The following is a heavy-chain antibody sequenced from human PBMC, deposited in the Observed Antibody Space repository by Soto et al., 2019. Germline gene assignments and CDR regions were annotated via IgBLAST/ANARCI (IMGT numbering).Heavy chain of an antibody. CDR3: VKDFRVGYDWTHD. Sequence: DVQLLESGGDLVQPGGSLRLSCAASGFIFSNYAMSWVRQAPGKGLEWVSLIRGSGGPTNYADSVKGRFTVSRDNSKNILLLQMNSLRAKDTAVYYCVKDFRVGYDWTHDWGQGNLVNVSS. CDR1: GFIFSNYA. J-gene: IGHJ4*02. CDR2: IRGSGGPT. V-gene: IGHV3-23*01. D-gene: IGHD5-12*01.